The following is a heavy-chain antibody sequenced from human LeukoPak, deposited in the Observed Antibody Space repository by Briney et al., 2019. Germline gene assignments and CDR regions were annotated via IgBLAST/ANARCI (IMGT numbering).Heavy chain of an antibody. CDR3: VRDLEVAAVDLGLDP. Sequence: GASVTVSCKASGYTFTGYYMHWVRQAPGQGLEWMGWINPNSGGTDYAQKFQGRVTMTRDTSITTAYMELSRLKSDDTAVYYCVRDLEVAAVDLGLDPWGQGTLVTVSS. D-gene: IGHD6-13*01. J-gene: IGHJ5*02. V-gene: IGHV1-2*02. CDR1: GYTFTGYY. CDR2: INPNSGGT.